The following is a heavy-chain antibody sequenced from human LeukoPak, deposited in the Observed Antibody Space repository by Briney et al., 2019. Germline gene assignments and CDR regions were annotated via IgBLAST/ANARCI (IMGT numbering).Heavy chain of an antibody. Sequence: GGSLRLSCAASGFTFDDYAMHWVRHAPGKGLEWVSAINWNSGKIGYADSVKGRFTVSRDNAKNSLYLQMDSLRADDTALYYCTKGLYTSSWYWFDCWGQGTPVTVSS. J-gene: IGHJ4*02. D-gene: IGHD6-13*01. V-gene: IGHV3-9*01. CDR1: GFTFDDYA. CDR2: INWNSGKI. CDR3: TKGLYTSSWYWFDC.